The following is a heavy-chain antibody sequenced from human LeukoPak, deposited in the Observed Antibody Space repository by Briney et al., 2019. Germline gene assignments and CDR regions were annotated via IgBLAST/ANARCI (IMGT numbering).Heavy chain of an antibody. J-gene: IGHJ4*02. V-gene: IGHV4-59*01. CDR1: GGSISSDY. Sequence: PSETLSLTCTVSGGSISSDYWSWIRKPPGKGLEWIGYMHYSGITNYSPSLKSRVTISGDTSKNQFSLKLNSVTAADTAVYYCVRASGYDEIDYWGQGTLVTVSS. CDR2: MHYSGIT. CDR3: VRASGYDEIDY. D-gene: IGHD5-12*01.